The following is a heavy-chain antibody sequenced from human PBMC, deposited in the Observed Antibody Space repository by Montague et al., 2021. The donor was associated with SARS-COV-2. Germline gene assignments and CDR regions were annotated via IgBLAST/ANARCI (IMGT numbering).Heavy chain of an antibody. Sequence: SETLSLTCAVYGGSFSGYYWSWIRQPPGKGLEWIGEINHSGSTNYNPSLKSRVTISVDTSENQFSLKLSSVTAADTAVYYCARGNGCSGGSCYSEWDPYYYYGMDVWGQGTTVTVSS. D-gene: IGHD2-15*01. CDR3: ARGNGCSGGSCYSEWDPYYYYGMDV. CDR2: INHSGST. J-gene: IGHJ6*02. V-gene: IGHV4-34*01. CDR1: GGSFSGYY.